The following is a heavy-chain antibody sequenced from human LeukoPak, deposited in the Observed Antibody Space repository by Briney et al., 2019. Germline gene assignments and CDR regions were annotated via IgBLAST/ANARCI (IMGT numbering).Heavy chain of an antibody. Sequence: GGSLRLSCAASGFTFSSYAMHWVRQAPGKGLEYVSAISGNGGNTFYANSVKGRFTISRDNSKNTLYLQMNSLRAEDTAVYYCAKGDTVTTKRYFQHWGQGTLVTVSS. V-gene: IGHV3-64*01. CDR3: AKGDTVTTKRYFQH. CDR2: ISGNGGNT. CDR1: GFTFSSYA. D-gene: IGHD4-11*01. J-gene: IGHJ1*01.